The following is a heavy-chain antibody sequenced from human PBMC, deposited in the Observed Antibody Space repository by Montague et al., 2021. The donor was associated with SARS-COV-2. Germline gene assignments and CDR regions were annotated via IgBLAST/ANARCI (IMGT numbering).Heavy chain of an antibody. CDR3: ARDSRIVGATGGMDV. J-gene: IGHJ6*02. V-gene: IGHV4-31*03. CDR1: GGSISSGGYY. Sequence: TLSLTCTVSGGSISSGGYYWSWIRQPPGRGLEWIGYIYYSGSTYYNPSLKSRVTISVDTSKNQFSLKLSSVTAADTAVYYCARDSRIVGATGGMDVWGQGTTVIVSS. D-gene: IGHD1-26*01. CDR2: IYYSGST.